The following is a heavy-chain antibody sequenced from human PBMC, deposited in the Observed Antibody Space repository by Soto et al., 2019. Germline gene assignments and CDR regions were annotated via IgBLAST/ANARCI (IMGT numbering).Heavy chain of an antibody. V-gene: IGHV1-3*05. CDR3: ARGSSGPSSYYDDY. D-gene: IGHD6-19*01. CDR2: INAGNGNT. CDR1: GYTFTSYA. J-gene: IGHJ4*02. Sequence: QVQLVQSGAEEKKPGASVKVSCKASGYTFTSYAMQWVRQAPGQRLEWMGWINAGNGNTKYSQKFQGRVTITRDTSASTAYMRLSSLRSEDTAVYYCARGSSGPSSYYDDYWGQGTLVTVSS.